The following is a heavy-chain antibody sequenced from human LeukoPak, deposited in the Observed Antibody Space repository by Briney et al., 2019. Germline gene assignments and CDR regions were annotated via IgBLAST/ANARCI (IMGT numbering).Heavy chain of an antibody. V-gene: IGHV4-39*01. D-gene: IGHD1-26*01. Sequence: SETLSLTCTVSGGSISSSSYYWGWIRQPPGKGLEWIGSIYYSGSTYYNPSLKSRVTISVDTSKNQFSLKLSSVTAADTAVYYCARGYSGSYLAAFDILGQGTMVTVSS. J-gene: IGHJ3*02. CDR3: ARGYSGSYLAAFDI. CDR2: IYYSGST. CDR1: GGSISSSSYY.